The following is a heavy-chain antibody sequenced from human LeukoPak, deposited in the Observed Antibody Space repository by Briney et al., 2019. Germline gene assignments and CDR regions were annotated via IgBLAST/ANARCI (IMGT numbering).Heavy chain of an antibody. D-gene: IGHD3-22*01. CDR2: ISADGAST. J-gene: IGHJ4*02. V-gene: IGHV3-43*02. CDR3: AKDTHYYDSSGYGYFDY. CDR1: GLTFDNYA. Sequence: GGSLRLSCAASGLTFDNYAMHWVRQAPGKGLEWVSLISADGASTYYADSVKGRFTISRDNSKNSLHLQMNSLRTGETAFYYCAKDTHYYDSSGYGYFDYWGQGTLVTVSS.